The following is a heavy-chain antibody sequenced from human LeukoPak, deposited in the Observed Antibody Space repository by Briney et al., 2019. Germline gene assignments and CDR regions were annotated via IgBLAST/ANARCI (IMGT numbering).Heavy chain of an antibody. CDR1: GYTFTGYY. CDR3: ARIGRTDNFDY. CDR2: INPNSGGI. D-gene: IGHD2-15*01. Sequence: ASVKVSCKASGYTFTGYYMHWVRQAPGQGLEWMGWINPNSGGINYAQKFQGRVTMTRDTSISTAYMELSRLRSDDTAVYYCARIGRTDNFDYWGQGTLVTVSS. V-gene: IGHV1-2*02. J-gene: IGHJ4*02.